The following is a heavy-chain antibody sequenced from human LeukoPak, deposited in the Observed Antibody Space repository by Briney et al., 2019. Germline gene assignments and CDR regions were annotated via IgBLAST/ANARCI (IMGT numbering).Heavy chain of an antibody. D-gene: IGHD4-17*01. CDR3: ARTTVTAYSDY. Sequence: GASVNVSCKASVYIFTTYAIHWVRQAPGQRLEWMGWINAGDGNTKYSQKFQGRVTITRNTSASTVYMEVKSLRSEDAAVYYCARTTVTAYSDYWGQGTLVTVSS. CDR1: VYIFTTYA. V-gene: IGHV1-3*01. J-gene: IGHJ4*02. CDR2: INAGDGNT.